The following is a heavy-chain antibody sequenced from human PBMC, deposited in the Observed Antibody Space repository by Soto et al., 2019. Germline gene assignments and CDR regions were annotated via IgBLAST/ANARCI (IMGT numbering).Heavy chain of an antibody. CDR2: ISYDGSNK. Sequence: QVQLVESGGGVVQPGRSLRLSCAASGFTFSSYAMHWVRQAPGKGLEWVAVISYDGSNKYYADSVKGRFTISRDNSKNTLYLQMNSLRAEDTAVYYCARDSLPNYYDSSGYYFGYWGQGTLVTVSS. J-gene: IGHJ4*02. D-gene: IGHD3-22*01. CDR1: GFTFSSYA. V-gene: IGHV3-30-3*01. CDR3: ARDSLPNYYDSSGYYFGY.